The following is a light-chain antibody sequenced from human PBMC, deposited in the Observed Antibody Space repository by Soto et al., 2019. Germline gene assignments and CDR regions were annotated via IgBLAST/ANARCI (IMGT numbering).Light chain of an antibody. V-gene: IGKV1-17*01. CDR1: QVIRND. J-gene: IGKJ1*01. CDR2: AAS. Sequence: IQMTQSPSSLSASVGGRVTISCRASQVIRNDLAWYQQKPGKAPRLLIFAASNLQSGVPSRFSGSGSGTEFTLTISSLQPDDFATYYCQHYNSYSEAFGQGTKVDNK. CDR3: QHYNSYSEA.